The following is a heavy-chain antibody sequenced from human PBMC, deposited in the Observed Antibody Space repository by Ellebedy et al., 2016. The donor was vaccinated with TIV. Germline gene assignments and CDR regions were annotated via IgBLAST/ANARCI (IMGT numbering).Heavy chain of an antibody. CDR2: IYSDGNT. CDR1: GFTFDRNA. D-gene: IGHD2/OR15-2a*01. V-gene: IGHV3-53*01. J-gene: IGHJ6*02. Sequence: GESLKISCAATGFTFDRNAMHWVRQAPGRGLEWVSLIYSDGNTNYADSVRGRFTISRDSSKNTLDLQMNRLRAEDTAVYYCARAGEYCDFPQNCYAMDVWGQGTTVTVS. CDR3: ARAGEYCDFPQNCYAMDV.